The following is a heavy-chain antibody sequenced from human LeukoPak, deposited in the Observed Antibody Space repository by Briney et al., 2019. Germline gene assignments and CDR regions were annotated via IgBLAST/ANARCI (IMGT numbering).Heavy chain of an antibody. CDR2: IKSDGSEK. CDR3: ARYCTFRTCSGTKFDS. CDR1: GMTFSSHW. Sequence: GGSLRLSCAASGMTFSSHWMSWVSQAPGKGLEWVANIKSDGSEKYYLDSVKGRFTISRDNAKNSLYLQMNSLRAEDSAVYYCARYCTFRTCSGTKFDSWGQGTLVTVSS. V-gene: IGHV3-7*01. J-gene: IGHJ4*02. D-gene: IGHD1-1*01.